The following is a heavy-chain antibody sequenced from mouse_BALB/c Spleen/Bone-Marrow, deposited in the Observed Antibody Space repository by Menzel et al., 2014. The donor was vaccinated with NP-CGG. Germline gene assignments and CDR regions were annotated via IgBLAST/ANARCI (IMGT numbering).Heavy chain of an antibody. J-gene: IGHJ4*01. CDR3: ARGSRSYYYAMDY. V-gene: IGHV1-67*01. CDR1: GYTFTDYA. D-gene: IGHD1-1*01. CDR2: ISTYSGNT. Sequence: QVQLKEPGPELVRPGVSVKISCKGSGYTFTDYAMHWVKQSHAQSLEWIGVISTYSGNTNYNQKLKGKATMTVDKSSSTAYMELAILTPDYSAIDDCARGSRSYYYAMDYWGQGTSVTVSS.